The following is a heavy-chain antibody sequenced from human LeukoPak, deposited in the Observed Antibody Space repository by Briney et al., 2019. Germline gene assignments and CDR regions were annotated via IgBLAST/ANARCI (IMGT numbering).Heavy chain of an antibody. V-gene: IGHV3-7*01. D-gene: IGHD2-8*01. J-gene: IGHJ4*02. CDR2: VRQYGLDK. Sequence: GGSLRLSCVGSGYSVSDFWMAWVRQAPGMGLEWVANVRQYGLDKYFVDYADSVKGRFTISRDNAKNSLHLQMNSLTVEDSAVYYCARGGMCIYGSFDQWGQGTLVILSS. CDR1: GYSVSDFW. CDR3: ARGGMCIYGSFDQ.